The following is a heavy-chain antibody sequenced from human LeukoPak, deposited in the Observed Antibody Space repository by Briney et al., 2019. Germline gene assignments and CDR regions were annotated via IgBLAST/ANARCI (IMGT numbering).Heavy chain of an antibody. CDR1: GFTFSSYW. J-gene: IGHJ4*02. Sequence: GGSLRLSCAASGFTFSSYWMHWVRQAPGKGLVWVSRIKSDGSSTTYADSVKGRFTISRDNTKNTLYLQMNSLRAEDTAVYYCATNYYGSGPDHWGQGTLVTVSS. CDR3: ATNYYGSGPDH. D-gene: IGHD3-10*01. V-gene: IGHV3-74*01. CDR2: IKSDGSST.